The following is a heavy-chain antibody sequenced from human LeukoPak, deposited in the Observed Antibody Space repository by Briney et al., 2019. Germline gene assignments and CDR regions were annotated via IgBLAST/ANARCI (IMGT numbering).Heavy chain of an antibody. V-gene: IGHV4-34*01. Sequence: SETLSLTCAVFGGSFSDFYWSWIRQTLGKGLEWIGEVDHTGGTKYNSSLKSRVTISVDTSKNQFSLKLSSVTAADTAVYYCARGKYYGSGDSCSPHFDYWGRGALVTVSS. J-gene: IGHJ4*02. CDR1: GGSFSDFY. CDR3: ARGKYYGSGDSCSPHFDY. CDR2: VDHTGGT. D-gene: IGHD2-15*01.